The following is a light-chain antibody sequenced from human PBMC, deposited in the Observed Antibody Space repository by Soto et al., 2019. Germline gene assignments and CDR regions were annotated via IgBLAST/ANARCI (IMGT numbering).Light chain of an antibody. V-gene: IGLV2-23*02. CDR1: SSEVGSYNL. CDR2: EVS. CDR3: CSYAGSRRV. J-gene: IGLJ1*01. Sequence: QSDLTQPASVSGSPGQSITISCTGTSSEVGSYNLVSWYQQHPGKAPKLMIYEVSKRPSGVSNRFSGSKSGNTASPTISGLQAEDEADYYCCSYAGSRRVFGTGTKVPVL.